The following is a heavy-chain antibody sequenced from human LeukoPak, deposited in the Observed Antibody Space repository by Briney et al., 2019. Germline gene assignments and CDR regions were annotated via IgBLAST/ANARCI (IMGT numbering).Heavy chain of an antibody. Sequence: PGGSLRLSCAASKFTFSSYDMHWVRQAPGKGLEWLSYISSSSIYYADSVKGRFTISRDSAKNSLYLQMNSLRDEDTAVYYCARAYSVYLDVWGQGTTVTVSS. CDR3: ARAYSVYLDV. D-gene: IGHD3-16*02. CDR1: KFTFSSYD. J-gene: IGHJ6*02. V-gene: IGHV3-48*02. CDR2: ISSSSI.